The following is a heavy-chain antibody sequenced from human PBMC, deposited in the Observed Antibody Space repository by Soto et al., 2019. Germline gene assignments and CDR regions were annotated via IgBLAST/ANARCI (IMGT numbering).Heavy chain of an antibody. V-gene: IGHV4-34*01. J-gene: IGHJ6*02. CDR1: GGSFSGYY. D-gene: IGHD3-10*01. Sequence: KTSETLSLTCAVYGGSFSGYYWSWIRQPPGKGLEWIGEINHSGSTNYNPSLKSRVTISVDTSKNQFSLKLSSVTAADTAVYYCARAHGGYYYYGMDVWGQGTTVTVSS. CDR2: INHSGST. CDR3: ARAHGGYYYYGMDV.